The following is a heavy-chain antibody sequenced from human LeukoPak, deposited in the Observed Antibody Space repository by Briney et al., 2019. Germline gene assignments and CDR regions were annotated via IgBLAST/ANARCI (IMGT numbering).Heavy chain of an antibody. V-gene: IGHV3-30*18. CDR1: GFTFSSYG. J-gene: IGHJ5*02. D-gene: IGHD3-10*01. CDR3: AKELHQSGSHFGDLLAS. Sequence: GGSLRLSCAASGFTFSSYGMRWVRQAPGKGLEWVAVISYDGSNTYYADSVKGRFTISRDNSKNTLYLQMNSLRAEDTAVYYCAKELHQSGSHFGDLLASWGQGTLVTVSS. CDR2: ISYDGSNT.